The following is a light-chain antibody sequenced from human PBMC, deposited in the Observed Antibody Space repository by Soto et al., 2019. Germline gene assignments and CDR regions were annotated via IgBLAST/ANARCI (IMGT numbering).Light chain of an antibody. CDR3: MQALQTPL. CDR1: QSLLHSNGYNY. V-gene: IGKV2-28*01. J-gene: IGKJ3*01. CDR2: LGS. Sequence: DIVMTQSPLSLPVTPGEPASISCRSSQSLLHSNGYNYLDWYLQKPGQSPQLLIYLGSNRASGVPDRFSGSGSGTDFTLKISGVEAEDVGVYYCMQALQTPLFGPATKVDIK.